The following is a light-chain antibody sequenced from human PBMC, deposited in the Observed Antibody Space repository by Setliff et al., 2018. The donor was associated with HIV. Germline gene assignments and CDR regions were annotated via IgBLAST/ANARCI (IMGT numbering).Light chain of an antibody. J-gene: IGLJ2*01. V-gene: IGLV2-14*01. CDR2: EVT. Sequence: QSVLTQPASVSGSPGQSITISCTGTSNDVGGYNYVCWYQQHPGKAPKLMIYEVTNRPSGVSYRFSGSKSGNTASLTISGLQAEDEGDYYCSSYIRSTTPWLFGGGTKVTVL. CDR1: SNDVGGYNY. CDR3: SSYIRSTTPWL.